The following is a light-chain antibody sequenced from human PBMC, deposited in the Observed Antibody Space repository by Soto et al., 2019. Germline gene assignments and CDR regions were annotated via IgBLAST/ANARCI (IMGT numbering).Light chain of an antibody. J-gene: IGKJ1*01. CDR2: DAS. CDR3: QQRSNWPRWT. Sequence: EIVLTQSPATLSLSPGERATLSCRASQSVSSYLAWYQQKPGQAPRLLIYDASNRATGIPARFSGSGSGTHFALTISSLEPEDFAVYYCQQRSNWPRWTFGQGTKVEIK. V-gene: IGKV3-11*01. CDR1: QSVSSY.